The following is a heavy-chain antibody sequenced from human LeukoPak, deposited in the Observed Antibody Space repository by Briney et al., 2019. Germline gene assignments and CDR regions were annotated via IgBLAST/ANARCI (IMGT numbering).Heavy chain of an antibody. Sequence: GGSLRLSCAASGFTFSSYAMSWVRQAPGKGLEWVSAISGSGGSTYYADSVKGRFTISRDNSKNTPYLQMNSLRAEDTAVYYCAKDHSGSYKRDWFDPWGQGTLVTVSS. V-gene: IGHV3-23*01. J-gene: IGHJ5*02. CDR1: GFTFSSYA. D-gene: IGHD1-26*01. CDR2: ISGSGGST. CDR3: AKDHSGSYKRDWFDP.